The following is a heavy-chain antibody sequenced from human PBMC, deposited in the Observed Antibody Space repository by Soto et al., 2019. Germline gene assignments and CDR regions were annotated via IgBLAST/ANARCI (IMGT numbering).Heavy chain of an antibody. V-gene: IGHV4-4*02. CDR3: ARSYPLPPGYYYYGMDV. Sequence: SETLSLTCAVSGGSISSSNWWSWVRQPPGKGLEWIGEIYHGGRTNYTPSLKSRVTISVDKSKNQLPLKLSSVTAADTAVYYCARSYPLPPGYYYYGMDVWGQGTTVTVSS. J-gene: IGHJ6*02. D-gene: IGHD2-2*01. CDR1: GGSISSSNW. CDR2: IYHGGRT.